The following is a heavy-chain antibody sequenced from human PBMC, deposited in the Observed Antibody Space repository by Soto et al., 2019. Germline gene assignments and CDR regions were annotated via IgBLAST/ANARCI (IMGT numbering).Heavy chain of an antibody. CDR1: GGSFSGYY. CDR2: INHSGST. D-gene: IGHD3-22*01. Sequence: QVQLQQWGAGLLEPSETLSLTCAVYGGSFSGYYWSWVRQPPGKGLEWIGEINHSGSTNYNPSLKSRVTISVDTSKNQFSLKLRSVTAADTAVYYCAREPYYYDSSGYSFDYWGQGTLVTVSS. J-gene: IGHJ4*02. V-gene: IGHV4-34*01. CDR3: AREPYYYDSSGYSFDY.